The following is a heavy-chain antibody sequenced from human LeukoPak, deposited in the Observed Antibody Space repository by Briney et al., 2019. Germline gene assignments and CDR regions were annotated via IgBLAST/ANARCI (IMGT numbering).Heavy chain of an antibody. CDR1: GYTFTSYY. CDR2: INPSGGST. Sequence: ASVKVSCKASGYTFTSYYMHWVRQAPGQGLEWMGIINPSGGSTSYAQKFQGRVTMTRDTSTSTVYMELSSLRSEDTAVYHCAREGNEYDILTGYYKVHNFDYWGQGTLVTVSS. CDR3: AREGNEYDILTGYYKVHNFDY. V-gene: IGHV1-46*01. J-gene: IGHJ4*02. D-gene: IGHD3-9*01.